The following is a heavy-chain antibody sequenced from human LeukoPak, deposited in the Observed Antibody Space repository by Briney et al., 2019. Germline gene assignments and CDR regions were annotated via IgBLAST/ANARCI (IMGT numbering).Heavy chain of an antibody. CDR1: GFTFSNYA. Sequence: GGSLRLSCAASGFTFSNYATHWVRQAPGKGLEWVTFIRYDGSNKYYAESVKGRFTISRDNSKNTLYLQMSSLRAEDTAVYYCAKAIHSSSSGVVDYWGQGTLVTVSS. V-gene: IGHV3-30*02. J-gene: IGHJ4*02. D-gene: IGHD6-6*01. CDR2: IRYDGSNK. CDR3: AKAIHSSSSGVVDY.